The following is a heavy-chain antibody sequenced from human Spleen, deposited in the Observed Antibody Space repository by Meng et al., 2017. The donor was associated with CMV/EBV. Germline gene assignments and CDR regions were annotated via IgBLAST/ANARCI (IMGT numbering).Heavy chain of an antibody. V-gene: IGHV4-30-4*08. CDR2: IYYSGTT. D-gene: IGHD3-10*01. CDR3: ARTSGVRGLYWYFDL. J-gene: IGHJ2*01. CDR1: SINSGDYY. Sequence: SINSGDYYWSWIRQPPGKGPEWIGYIYYSGTTDYSSSLRSRIIMSVDTSKNQFSLKLSSVTAADTAVYYCARTSGVRGLYWYFDLWGRGTLVTVSS.